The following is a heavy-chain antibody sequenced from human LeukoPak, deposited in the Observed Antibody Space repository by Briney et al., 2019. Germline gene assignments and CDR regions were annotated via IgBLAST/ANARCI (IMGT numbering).Heavy chain of an antibody. CDR3: ARSLLRGVPEHYYYYGMDD. D-gene: IGHD3-22*01. J-gene: IGHJ6*02. Sequence: SVTVSCKASGGTFSSYAMSWVRQAPGQGLEWMGGIIPIFGTANYAQKFQGRVTITADESTSTAYMELSSLRSEDTAVYYCARSLLRGVPEHYYYYGMDDWGQGTTVTVSS. V-gene: IGHV1-69*01. CDR1: GGTFSSYA. CDR2: IIPIFGTA.